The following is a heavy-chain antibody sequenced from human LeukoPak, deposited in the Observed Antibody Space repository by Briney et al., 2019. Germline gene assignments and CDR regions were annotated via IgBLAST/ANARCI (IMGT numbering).Heavy chain of an antibody. Sequence: GGSLRLSCAASGFTFSSYGMHWVRQAPGKGLEWVAVIWYDGSNKYYADSVKGRFTISRDNSKNTLYLQMNSLRAEDTAVYYCTRGGYNYDSPPGDPFDYWGQGTLVTVSS. J-gene: IGHJ4*02. CDR3: TRGGYNYDSPPGDPFDY. CDR1: GFTFSSYG. CDR2: IWYDGSNK. D-gene: IGHD5-18*01. V-gene: IGHV3-33*01.